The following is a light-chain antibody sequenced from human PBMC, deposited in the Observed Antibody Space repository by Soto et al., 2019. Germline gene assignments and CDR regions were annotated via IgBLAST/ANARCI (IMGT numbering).Light chain of an antibody. Sequence: QSVLTQPASVSGSPGESSTISCTRTSSDVGGRDWVSWYQQHPGKAPKLMIYDVSHRPSGISDRFSGSKFGNTASLTISGLQADDEADYFCCSYATGSIYVFGTGTKVTVL. CDR1: SSDVGGRDW. V-gene: IGLV2-14*03. CDR2: DVS. J-gene: IGLJ1*01. CDR3: CSYATGSIYV.